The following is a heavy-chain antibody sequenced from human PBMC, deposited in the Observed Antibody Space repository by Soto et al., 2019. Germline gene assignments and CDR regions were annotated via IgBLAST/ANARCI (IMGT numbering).Heavy chain of an antibody. D-gene: IGHD3-16*01. CDR2: IRNDGSNE. J-gene: IGHJ4*02. V-gene: IGHV3-30*18. Sequence: PGGSLRLSCAASGFTFSNHGMHWVRQAPGKGLEWVAVIRNDGSNEYYADSVKGRFTISRDNPKHTLYLQMNSLRAEDTAVYYCAKGPAGGDTHRSADYWGQGALVTVSS. CDR1: GFTFSNHG. CDR3: AKGPAGGDTHRSADY.